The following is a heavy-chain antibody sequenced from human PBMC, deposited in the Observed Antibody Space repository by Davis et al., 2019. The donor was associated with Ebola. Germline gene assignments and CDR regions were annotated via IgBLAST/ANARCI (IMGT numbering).Heavy chain of an antibody. Sequence: PGGSLRLSCAASGFTFSGSAMHWVRQASGKGLAWVGRIRSKANSYATAYAASVKGRFTISRDDSKNTAYLQMNSLKTEDTAVYYCTRHKAVGATTGYDYWGQGTLVTVSS. V-gene: IGHV3-73*01. D-gene: IGHD1-26*01. CDR3: TRHKAVGATTGYDY. J-gene: IGHJ4*02. CDR2: IRSKANSYAT. CDR1: GFTFSGSA.